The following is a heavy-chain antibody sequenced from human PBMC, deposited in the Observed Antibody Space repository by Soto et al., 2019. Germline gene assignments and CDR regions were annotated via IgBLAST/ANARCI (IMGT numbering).Heavy chain of an antibody. V-gene: IGHV4-4*02. CDR3: ARGGYYFYMDV. J-gene: IGHJ6*03. Sequence: QVQLQESGPGLVKPSETLSLTCAVSGGSISISNWWSWVRQTPGKGLEWIGQIHHSGSTNYSPSLTSRVTISVEKSKNQFSLKMNSVTAADTAVYYCARGGYYFYMDVWVKGTTVTGSS. CDR1: GGSISISNW. CDR2: IHHSGST. D-gene: IGHD1-26*01.